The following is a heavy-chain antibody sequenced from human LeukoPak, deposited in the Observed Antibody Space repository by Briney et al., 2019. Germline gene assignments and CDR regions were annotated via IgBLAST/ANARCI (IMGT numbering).Heavy chain of an antibody. CDR1: GFTFSGYY. Sequence: GGSLRLSCAASGFTFSGYYMRWIRQAPGKGLVWVSYINSNGSSTYYADSVKGRFTVSRDNAKNSLYLQMNSLRAEDTAVYYWARAIYINVLGSYYFVYCGQETLGTVSS. CDR3: ARAIYINVLGSYYFVY. J-gene: IGHJ4*02. V-gene: IGHV3-11*01. CDR2: INSNGSST. D-gene: IGHD4/OR15-4a*01.